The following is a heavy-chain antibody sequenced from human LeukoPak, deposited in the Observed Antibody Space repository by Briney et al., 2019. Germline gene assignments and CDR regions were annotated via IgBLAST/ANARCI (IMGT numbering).Heavy chain of an antibody. D-gene: IGHD3-3*01. CDR3: ARHAGGGQYYDFWSGSIYYFDY. V-gene: IGHV4-39*01. CDR1: GGSISSSSYY. Sequence: SETLSLTCTVSGGSISSSSYYWGWIRQPPGKGLEWIGSIYYSGSTYYNPSLKSRVTISVDTSKSHFSLKLSSVTAADTAVYYCARHAGGGQYYDFWSGSIYYFDYWGQGTLVTVSS. J-gene: IGHJ4*02. CDR2: IYYSGST.